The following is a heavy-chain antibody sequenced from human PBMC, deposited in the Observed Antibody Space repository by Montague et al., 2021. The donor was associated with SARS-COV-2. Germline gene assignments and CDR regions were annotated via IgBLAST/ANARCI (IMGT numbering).Heavy chain of an antibody. Sequence: PALVKPTQTLTLTCTLSGLSLSTSGLGVTWIRQPPGKALEWLALIYWDDDKRYSPSLKDRLTITKDTSKNQVVLTMTYMDPEDTATYYCAQKVPGYGAVSLRFAPWGQGILVTVSS. D-gene: IGHD5-12*01. CDR1: GLSLSTSGLG. CDR2: IYWDDDK. CDR3: AQKVPGYGAVSLRFAP. V-gene: IGHV2-5*08. J-gene: IGHJ5*02.